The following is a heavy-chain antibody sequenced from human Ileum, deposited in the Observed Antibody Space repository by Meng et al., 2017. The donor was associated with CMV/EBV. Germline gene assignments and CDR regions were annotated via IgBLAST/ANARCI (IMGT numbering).Heavy chain of an antibody. J-gene: IGHJ4*02. V-gene: IGHV3-7*01. Sequence: GESLKISCVGSGFNFGRSDMNWVRQAPGKGLEWVANIRSDGGDRNFVDSVKGRFTISRDNARNSVYLQMNSLRGEDTALYYCTRDMFNDWGQGTRVTVSS. CDR1: GFNFGRSD. D-gene: IGHD3-10*02. CDR2: IRSDGGDR. CDR3: TRDMFND.